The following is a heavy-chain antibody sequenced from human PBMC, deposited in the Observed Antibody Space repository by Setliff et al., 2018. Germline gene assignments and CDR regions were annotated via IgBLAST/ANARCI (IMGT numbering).Heavy chain of an antibody. CDR2: ISAYTGNI. V-gene: IGHV1-18*01. D-gene: IGHD2-2*01. CDR1: GYTFTSYG. CDR3: VRAPPTVVIPPGRAFFDP. Sequence: GASVKVSCKASGYTFTSYGVSWVRQAPGQGLEWMGWISAYTGNINYAQKFQGRVTMTTDTYTSTANMELRSLRSDDTAVYYCVRAPPTVVIPPGRAFFDPWGQGTLVTVSS. J-gene: IGHJ5*02.